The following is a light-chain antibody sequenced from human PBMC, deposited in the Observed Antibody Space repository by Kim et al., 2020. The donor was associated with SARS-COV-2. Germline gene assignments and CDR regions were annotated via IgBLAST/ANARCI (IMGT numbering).Light chain of an antibody. V-gene: IGKV3-15*01. CDR1: QSVSTT. CDR3: QQYNNFRT. J-gene: IGKJ1*01. Sequence: SVPPGERATPSCRASQSVSTTLVCDKQKPGQAPRLLTYGAPTRATGIPARFSGSGSGKEFTLTISSLQSEDFAVYYCQQYNNFRTFGQGTKVDIK. CDR2: GAP.